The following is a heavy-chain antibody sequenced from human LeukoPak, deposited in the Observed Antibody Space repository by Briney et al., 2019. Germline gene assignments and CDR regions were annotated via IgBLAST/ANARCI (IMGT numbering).Heavy chain of an antibody. J-gene: IGHJ4*02. CDR2: ISGSGGST. CDR3: AKAGSSGWSSSGGDY. CDR1: GFTFNNFA. V-gene: IGHV3-23*01. D-gene: IGHD6-19*01. Sequence: GGSLRLSCAASGFTFNNFAMSWVRQAPGKGLEWVSTISGSGGSTFYADSVKGRFPISRDNSKNTLFLQMNSLRVEDTAIYYCAKAGSSGWSSSGGDYWDQGSLVTVSS.